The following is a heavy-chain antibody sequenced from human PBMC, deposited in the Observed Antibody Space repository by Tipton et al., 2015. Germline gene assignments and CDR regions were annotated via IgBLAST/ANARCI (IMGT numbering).Heavy chain of an antibody. CDR3: ARAGGNAGNYYYYGMDV. D-gene: IGHD4-23*01. CDR2: IYPGDSDT. Sequence: VQLVQSGAEVKKPGESLKISCQGSGYNFTKYWIAWVRQMPGKGLEWMGIIYPGDSDTRYSPSFEGLVTISVDKSITTTYLQLNSLQASDTAMYYCARAGGNAGNYYYYGMDVWGHWTTVTVSS. V-gene: IGHV5-51*01. J-gene: IGHJ6*02. CDR1: GYNFTKYW.